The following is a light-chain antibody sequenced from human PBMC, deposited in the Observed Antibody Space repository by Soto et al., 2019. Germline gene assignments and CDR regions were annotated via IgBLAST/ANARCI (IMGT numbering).Light chain of an antibody. CDR3: SSYAGSNNYV. CDR2: GVS. V-gene: IGLV2-8*01. Sequence: QSVLTQPPSASGSPGQSVTISCTGTSSDVGGYNYVSWYQQRPGKAPKLMIYGVSKRPSGVPDRFSGSKSGNTASLTVSGLQAEDEADYYCSSYAGSNNYVFGTGTQLTVL. CDR1: SSDVGGYNY. J-gene: IGLJ1*01.